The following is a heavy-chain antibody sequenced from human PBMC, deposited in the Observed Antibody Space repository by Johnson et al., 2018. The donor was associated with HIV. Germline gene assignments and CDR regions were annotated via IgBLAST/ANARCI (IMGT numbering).Heavy chain of an antibody. Sequence: QMQLVESGGGVVQPGRSLRLSCAASGFTLSTYGMHWVRQAPGKGLEWVAVISYDGSNKYYADSVKGRFTTSRDNSKNTLYLQMNILRSEDTAVYYCAKRGSGWPSDAFDIWGQGTMVTVSS. CDR2: ISYDGSNK. CDR3: AKRGSGWPSDAFDI. D-gene: IGHD6-19*01. CDR1: GFTLSTYG. J-gene: IGHJ3*02. V-gene: IGHV3-30*18.